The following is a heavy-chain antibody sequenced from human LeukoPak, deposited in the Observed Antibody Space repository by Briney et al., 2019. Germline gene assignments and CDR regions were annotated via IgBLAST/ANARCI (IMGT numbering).Heavy chain of an antibody. V-gene: IGHV1-2*02. CDR1: GYTFTGYY. D-gene: IGHD6-6*01. Sequence: ASVKVSCKASGYTFTGYYMHWVRQAPGQGLEWMGWINPNSGGTNYAQKFQGRVTMTRDTSISTAYMELSRLRSDDTAVYYCAGPRDSSSSYWFDPWGQGTLVTVSS. CDR3: AGPRDSSSSYWFDP. J-gene: IGHJ5*02. CDR2: INPNSGGT.